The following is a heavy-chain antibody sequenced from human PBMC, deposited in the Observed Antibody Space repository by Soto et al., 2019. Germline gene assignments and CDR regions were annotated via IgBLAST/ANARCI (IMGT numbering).Heavy chain of an antibody. D-gene: IGHD2-8*01. CDR3: ARVWKRGTSFSPFDY. J-gene: IGHJ4*02. CDR1: GFSIITYG. Sequence: PGGSLRLSCAASGFSIITYGMHWVRQAPGEGLEWVALISYDGSDKFYADSVKGRFTISRDNSRNTLYLQMNSLRAEDTAVYYCARVWKRGTSFSPFDYWGQGTLVTVSS. CDR2: ISYDGSDK. V-gene: IGHV3-30-3*01.